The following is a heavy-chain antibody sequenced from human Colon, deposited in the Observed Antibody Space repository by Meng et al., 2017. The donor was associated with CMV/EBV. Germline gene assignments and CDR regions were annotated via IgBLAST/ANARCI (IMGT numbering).Heavy chain of an antibody. D-gene: IGHD6-19*01. CDR2: ISGTGGVT. CDR3: TKVSIIAVPGAYFDF. V-gene: IGHV3-23*01. Sequence: GGSLRLSCAVSGFNFGSYAMTWVRQAPGKGLEWVSVISGTGGVTYYADSVKGRFNVSRDNSKSTVYLQMNNLRADDTAVYYCTKVSIIAVPGAYFDFWGQGTRVTVSS. J-gene: IGHJ4*02. CDR1: GFNFGSYA.